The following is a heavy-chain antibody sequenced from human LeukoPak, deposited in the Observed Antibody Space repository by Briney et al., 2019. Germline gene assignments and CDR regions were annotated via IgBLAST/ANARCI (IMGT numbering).Heavy chain of an antibody. CDR2: INHSGST. CDR3: ARVGFTRRWLHRPKVIDAFDI. D-gene: IGHD5-12*01. CDR1: GGSFSGYY. Sequence: SETLSLTCAVYGGSFSGYYWSWIRQPPGKGLEWNGEINHSGSTNYNPSLKSRVTISVDTSKNQSSLKLSSVTAADTAVYYCARVGFTRRWLHRPKVIDAFDIWGQGTMVTVSS. J-gene: IGHJ3*02. V-gene: IGHV4-34*01.